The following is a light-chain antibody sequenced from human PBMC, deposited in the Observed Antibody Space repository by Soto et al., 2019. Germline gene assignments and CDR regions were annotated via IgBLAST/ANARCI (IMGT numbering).Light chain of an antibody. J-gene: IGLJ2*01. CDR1: NIGTKI. CDR3: QEWDSTLDQWI. V-gene: IGLV3-21*02. Sequence: SYELTQPPSVSVAPGQTATITCGGANIGTKIVHWYQQRPGQAPVLVVYDDRDRPSGIPDRFSGSNSGNTATLTISRVEVGDEAEYHCQEWDSTLDQWIFGGGTKLTVL. CDR2: DDR.